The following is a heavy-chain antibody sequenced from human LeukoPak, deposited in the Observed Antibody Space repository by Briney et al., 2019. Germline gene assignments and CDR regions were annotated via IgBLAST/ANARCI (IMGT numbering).Heavy chain of an antibody. Sequence: PSETLSLTCTVSGGSISSYYWSWIRQPAGKGREGIGRICTSGSTNYNPPLKSRVTMSVDTSKNQFSLKLRSVTAADTAVYYCARSRYSSSWYLGWFDPWGQGTLVTVSS. J-gene: IGHJ5*02. V-gene: IGHV4-4*07. CDR1: GGSISSYY. CDR2: ICTSGST. CDR3: ARSRYSSSWYLGWFDP. D-gene: IGHD6-13*01.